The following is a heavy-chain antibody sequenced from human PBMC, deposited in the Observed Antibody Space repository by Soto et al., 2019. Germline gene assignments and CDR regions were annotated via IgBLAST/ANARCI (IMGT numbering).Heavy chain of an antibody. CDR1: TDSSSFTISY. CDR3: ARHRIEVIWRGFDF. Sequence: QLQLQESGPGLVNPSETLSLTCTVSTDSSSFTISYCGWIRQPPGKGLQWIVSSSDNGGTFYNPYHKGRVVISFDTTKKQTSLRETSVTAANTAVYFCARHRIEVIWRGFDFWGQGSRDTVSS. J-gene: IGHJ4*02. V-gene: IGHV4-39*01. D-gene: IGHD3-16*02. CDR2: SSDNGGT.